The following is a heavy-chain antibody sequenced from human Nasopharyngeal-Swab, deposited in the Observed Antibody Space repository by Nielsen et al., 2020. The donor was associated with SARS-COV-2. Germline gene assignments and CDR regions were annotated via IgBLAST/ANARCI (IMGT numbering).Heavy chain of an antibody. J-gene: IGHJ5*02. CDR3: AKDYSSSWYRTWFDP. CDR1: GFTFITYA. CDR2: ISGSGGST. D-gene: IGHD6-13*01. Sequence: GESLKISCAASGFTFITYAMSWVRQAPGKRLQWVSAISGSGGSTYYADSVKGRFTISRDNSKNTLYLQMNSLRAEDTALYYCAKDYSSSWYRTWFDPWGQGTLVTVSS. V-gene: IGHV3-23*01.